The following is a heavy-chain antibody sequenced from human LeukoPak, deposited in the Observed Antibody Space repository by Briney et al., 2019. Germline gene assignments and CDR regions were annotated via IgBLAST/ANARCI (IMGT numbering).Heavy chain of an antibody. V-gene: IGHV1-69*05. J-gene: IGHJ4*02. Sequence: GASVKVSCKASGGTFSSYAISWVRQAPGQGLEWMGAIIPIFGTANYAQKFQGRVTITTDESTSTAYMELSSLRSEDTAVYYCASSGVWGSYHTFDYWGQGTLVTVSS. CDR1: GGTFSSYA. CDR2: IIPIFGTA. D-gene: IGHD3-16*02. CDR3: ASSGVWGSYHTFDY.